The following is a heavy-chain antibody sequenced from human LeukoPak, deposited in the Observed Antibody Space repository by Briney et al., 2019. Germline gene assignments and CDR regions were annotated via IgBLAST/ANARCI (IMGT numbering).Heavy chain of an antibody. J-gene: IGHJ6*02. V-gene: IGHV3-23*01. CDR2: ISGGGVTT. D-gene: IGHD3-16*01. CDR1: GFTFSSYA. Sequence: GGSLRLSCAASGFTFSSYAMTWVRQAPGKGLEWVSGISGGGVTTYYADSVKGRFTISRDNSKNTLYLQMNSLRADDTAIYYCARNQQLGGHSYYYYGMDVWGQGTTVTVSS. CDR3: ARNQQLGGHSYYYYGMDV.